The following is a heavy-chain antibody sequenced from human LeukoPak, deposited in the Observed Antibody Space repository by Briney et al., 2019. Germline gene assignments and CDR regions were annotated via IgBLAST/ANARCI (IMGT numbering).Heavy chain of an antibody. CDR1: GYTFTYRY. V-gene: IGHV1-45*02. Sequence: SVTVSCTASGYTFTYRYLHWVRQAPGQALEWMGWITPFNGNTNYAQKFQDRVTITRDRSMSTAYMELSSLRSEDPAMYYCASGAPDGIGWFDLWGQGTLVTVSS. D-gene: IGHD4/OR15-4a*01. CDR2: ITPFNGNT. CDR3: ASGAPDGIGWFDL. J-gene: IGHJ5*02.